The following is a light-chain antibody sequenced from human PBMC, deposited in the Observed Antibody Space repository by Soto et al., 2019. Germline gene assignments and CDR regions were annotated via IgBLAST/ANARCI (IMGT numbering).Light chain of an antibody. CDR2: DAS. CDR3: QQYNSYSPWT. CDR1: QSVNKW. J-gene: IGKJ1*01. Sequence: DIHITYXPSTXXSSXXYIFSXXXRSSQSVNKWLAWFQQKPGKVPKLLIFDASTLQTGVPSRFGGGGSGTEFTLTISGLQPDDFATYYCQQYNSYSPWTFGQGPRWIS. V-gene: IGKV1-5*01.